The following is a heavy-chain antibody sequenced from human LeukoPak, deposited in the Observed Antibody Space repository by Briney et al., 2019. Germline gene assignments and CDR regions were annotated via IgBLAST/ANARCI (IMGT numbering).Heavy chain of an antibody. CDR1: GFTFNNYG. D-gene: IGHD2-2*01. CDR2: ISYDGRNK. CDR3: AKGPLRGTAAAIDY. Sequence: GGSLRLSCAASGFTFNNYGMHWVRQAPGKGLEWVAVISYDGRNKHYPDSVKGRFTISRDISTDTLWLQMDSLRTEDTAVYYCAKGPLRGTAAAIDYWGQETLVTVSS. V-gene: IGHV3-30*18. J-gene: IGHJ4*02.